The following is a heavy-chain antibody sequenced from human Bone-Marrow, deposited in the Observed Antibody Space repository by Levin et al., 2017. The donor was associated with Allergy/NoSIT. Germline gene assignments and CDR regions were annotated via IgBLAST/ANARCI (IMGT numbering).Heavy chain of an antibody. D-gene: IGHD4-23*01. CDR3: ITDRLGQGRWDN. CDR1: GFTLNNAW. V-gene: IGHV3-15*07. J-gene: IGHJ4*02. Sequence: PGGSLRLSCAAFGFTLNNAWMSWVRQAPGKGLEWVGHIQSKTDGGATEYAAPVKGRFTISRDDSKNTLYLQLSSLRTEDTGMYYCITDRLGQGRWDNWGQGTLITVSS. CDR2: IQSKTDGGAT.